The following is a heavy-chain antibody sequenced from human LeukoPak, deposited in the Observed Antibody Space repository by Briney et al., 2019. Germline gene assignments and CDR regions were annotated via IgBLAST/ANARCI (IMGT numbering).Heavy chain of an antibody. Sequence: GGSLRLSCAASGFTFSDNYMSWIRQAPGKGLEWVAFIRYDGSNKYYADSVKGRFTISRDNSKNTLYLQMNSLRAEDTAVYYCAKDRLWFGELLSDDYWGQGTLVTVSS. CDR1: GFTFSDNY. D-gene: IGHD3-10*01. CDR2: IRYDGSNK. J-gene: IGHJ4*02. CDR3: AKDRLWFGELLSDDY. V-gene: IGHV3-30*02.